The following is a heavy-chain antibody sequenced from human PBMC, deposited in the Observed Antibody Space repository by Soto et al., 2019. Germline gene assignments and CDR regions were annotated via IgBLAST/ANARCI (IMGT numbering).Heavy chain of an antibody. Sequence: ASVKVSCKASGYTFTSYYMHWVRQAPGQGLEWMGIINPSGGSTSYAQKFQGRVTMTRYTSTSTVYMELSSLRSEYTAVYYCARGRLIVLMVYAAGDAFESWGQGTMVTVSS. CDR1: GYTFTSYY. V-gene: IGHV1-46*01. D-gene: IGHD2-8*01. J-gene: IGHJ3*02. CDR2: INPSGGST. CDR3: ARGRLIVLMVYAAGDAFES.